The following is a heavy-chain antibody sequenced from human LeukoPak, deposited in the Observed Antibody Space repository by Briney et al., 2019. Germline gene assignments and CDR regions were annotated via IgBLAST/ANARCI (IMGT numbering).Heavy chain of an antibody. CDR2: MNPNSGNT. D-gene: IGHD6-13*01. Sequence: GASVKVSCKASGYTFTSYDINWVRQATGQGLEWMGWMNPNSGNTGYAQKFQGRVTMTRNTSISTAYMELSSLRSEDTAVYYCARYSSSWYDPYYGMDVWGQGTTVTVSS. J-gene: IGHJ6*02. CDR1: GYTFTSYD. CDR3: ARYSSSWYDPYYGMDV. V-gene: IGHV1-8*01.